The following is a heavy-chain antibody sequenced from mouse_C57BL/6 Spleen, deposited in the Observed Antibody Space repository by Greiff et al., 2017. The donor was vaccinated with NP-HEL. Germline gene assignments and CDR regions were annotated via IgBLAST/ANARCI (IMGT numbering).Heavy chain of an antibody. Sequence: VQLQQSGPELVKPGASVKISCKASGYAFSSSWMNWVKQRPGKGLEWIGRIYPGDGDTNYNGKFKGKATLTADKPSSTAYMQLSSLTSEDSAVYCCARGTGTGYFDYWGQGTTLTVSS. CDR1: GYAFSSSW. D-gene: IGHD4-1*01. CDR3: ARGTGTGYFDY. J-gene: IGHJ2*01. CDR2: IYPGDGDT. V-gene: IGHV1-82*01.